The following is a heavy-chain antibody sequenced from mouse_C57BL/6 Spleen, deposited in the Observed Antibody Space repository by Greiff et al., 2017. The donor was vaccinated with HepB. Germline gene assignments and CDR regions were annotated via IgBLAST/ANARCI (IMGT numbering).Heavy chain of an antibody. V-gene: IGHV1-50*01. Sequence: QVQLQQPGAELVKPGASVKLSCKASGYTFTSYWMQWVKQRPGQGLEWIGEIDPSDSYTNYNQKFKGKATLTVDTSSSTAYMQLSSLTSEDSAVYYCARADYYGNYEDFDYGGQGTTLTVSS. D-gene: IGHD2-1*01. CDR3: ARADYYGNYEDFDY. CDR1: GYTFTSYW. J-gene: IGHJ2*01. CDR2: IDPSDSYT.